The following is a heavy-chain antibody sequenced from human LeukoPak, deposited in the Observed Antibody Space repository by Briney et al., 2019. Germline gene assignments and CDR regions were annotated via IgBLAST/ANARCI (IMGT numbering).Heavy chain of an antibody. Sequence: GGSLRLSCAAPGFTFSDYWMSWVRQIPGKGLEWVADIKWDGTETYYVDSVKGRFTISRDDAKNSLYLQMNRLRAEDTAIYYRARRPTRRCDY. V-gene: IGHV3-7*01. CDR2: IKWDGTET. CDR1: GFTFSDYW. CDR3: ARRPTRRCDY. J-gene: IGHJ4*01.